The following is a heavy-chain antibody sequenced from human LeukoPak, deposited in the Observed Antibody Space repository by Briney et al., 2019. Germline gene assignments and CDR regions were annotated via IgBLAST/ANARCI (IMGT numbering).Heavy chain of an antibody. CDR3: ARGYYGSGSYPWAFDI. D-gene: IGHD3-10*01. CDR1: GDSISSYY. Sequence: SETLSLTCTVSGDSISSYYWSWIRQPPGKGLEWIGEINHSGSTNYNPSLKSRVTISVDTSKNQFSLKLSSVTAADTAVYYCARGYYGSGSYPWAFDIWGQGTMVTVSS. V-gene: IGHV4-34*01. J-gene: IGHJ3*02. CDR2: INHSGST.